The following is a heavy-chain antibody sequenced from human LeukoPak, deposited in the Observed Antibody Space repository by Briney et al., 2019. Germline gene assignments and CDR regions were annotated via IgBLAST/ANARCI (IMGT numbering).Heavy chain of an antibody. CDR2: INHSGST. V-gene: IGHV4-34*01. J-gene: IGHJ4*02. CDR1: GGSFSGYY. CDR3: ARASIAALAN. D-gene: IGHD6-6*01. Sequence: PSETLSLTCAVYGGSFSGYYWSWIRQPPGKGLEWIGEINHSGSTNYNPSLKSRVTISVDTSKNQFSLKLSSVTAAGTAVYYCARASIAALANWGQGTLVTVSS.